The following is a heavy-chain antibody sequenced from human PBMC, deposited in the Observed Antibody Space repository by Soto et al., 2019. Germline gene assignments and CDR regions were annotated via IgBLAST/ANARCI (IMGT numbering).Heavy chain of an antibody. CDR1: GGSISSSSYY. V-gene: IGHV4-39*01. J-gene: IGHJ5*02. Sequence: PSETLSLTCTVSGGSISSSSYYWGWIRQPPGKGLEWIGSIYYSGSTYYNPSLKSRVTISVDTSKNQFSLKLSSVTAADTAVYYCARHGEYGDYDFWSGHPDWFDPWGQGTLVTVPQ. D-gene: IGHD3-3*01. CDR3: ARHGEYGDYDFWSGHPDWFDP. CDR2: IYYSGST.